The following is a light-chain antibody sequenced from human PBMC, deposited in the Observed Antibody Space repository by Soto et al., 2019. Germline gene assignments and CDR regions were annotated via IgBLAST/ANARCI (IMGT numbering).Light chain of an antibody. CDR1: QSVSIND. CDR3: QQYGRSSWT. CDR2: GAS. V-gene: IGKV3-20*01. Sequence: EIVLTQSPGTLSLSPGERATLSCRASQSVSINDLAWYQQKPGQAPRLLIYGASIRASGISDRFSGSGSGTDFTLTISRLEPEDFAVYYCQQYGRSSWTFGQGTKVEVQ. J-gene: IGKJ1*01.